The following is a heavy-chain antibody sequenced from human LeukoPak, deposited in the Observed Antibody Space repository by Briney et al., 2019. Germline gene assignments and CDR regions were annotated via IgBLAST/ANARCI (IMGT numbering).Heavy chain of an antibody. D-gene: IGHD3-9*01. CDR2: IIPILGIA. J-gene: IGHJ3*02. CDR3: ARDLREYDILTGLAFDI. Sequence: GSSVKVSCKASGGTFSSYAISWVRQAPGQGLEWMGRIIPILGIANYAQKFQGRVTITADKSTSTAYMELSSLRSEDTAVYYCARDLREYDILTGLAFDIWGQGTMVTVSS. V-gene: IGHV1-69*04. CDR1: GGTFSSYA.